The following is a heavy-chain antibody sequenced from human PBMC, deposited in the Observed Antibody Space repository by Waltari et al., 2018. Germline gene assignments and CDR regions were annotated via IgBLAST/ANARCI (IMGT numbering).Heavy chain of an antibody. Sequence: QVQLVQSGVEVKKPGASGKVSCKAPGYSFDSYGISWVRQAPGQGLEWMGWFNPDNGDGNYAQKFQGRVTMTTDSSTTTAHMELRSLGSDDTAVYYCARRSPYSGFDYWGQGTLVTVSS. J-gene: IGHJ4*02. D-gene: IGHD2-15*01. CDR3: ARRSPYSGFDY. CDR1: GYSFDSYG. CDR2: FNPDNGDG. V-gene: IGHV1-18*01.